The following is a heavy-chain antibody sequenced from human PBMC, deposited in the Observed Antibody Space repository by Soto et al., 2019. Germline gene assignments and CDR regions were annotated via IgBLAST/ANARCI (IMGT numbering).Heavy chain of an antibody. Sequence: EVRLLESGGGLEQPGGSLRLSCVISGFTFDNYAMSWVRQAPGKGLEWVSAISGGGGGTYYADSVRGRFIISRDNSKNTVYLQVNGPRTEDTAVYYCAKDVHYDSSGGLDSWGQGTLVTVSS. CDR3: AKDVHYDSSGGLDS. CDR1: GFTFDNYA. J-gene: IGHJ4*02. CDR2: ISGGGGGT. D-gene: IGHD3-22*01. V-gene: IGHV3-23*01.